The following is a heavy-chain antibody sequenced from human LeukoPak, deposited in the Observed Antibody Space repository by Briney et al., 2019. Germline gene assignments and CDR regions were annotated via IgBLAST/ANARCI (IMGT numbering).Heavy chain of an antibody. J-gene: IGHJ4*02. Sequence: ASVKVSCKASGYTFTSYDITWVRQATGQGLEWMGWMNPNSGNTGYAQKFQGRVTMTRNTSISTAYMELSSLRSEDTAVYYCAIMITFGGVLAPYDYWGEGTLVTVSS. CDR3: AIMITFGGVLAPYDY. CDR2: MNPNSGNT. D-gene: IGHD3-16*02. V-gene: IGHV1-8*01. CDR1: GYTFTSYD.